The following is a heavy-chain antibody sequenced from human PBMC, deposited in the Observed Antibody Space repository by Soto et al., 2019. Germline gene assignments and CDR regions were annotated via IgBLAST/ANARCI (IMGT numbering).Heavy chain of an antibody. CDR1: GFTFSSYS. CDR3: AREKSKVTAYYCMDV. V-gene: IGHV3-48*02. Sequence: GGSLRLSCAASGFTFSSYSMNWVRQAPGKGLEWVSYISSSSSTIYYADSVKGRFTISRDNAKNSLYLQMNSLRDEDTAVYYCAREKSKVTAYYCMDVWGQGTTVTV. CDR2: ISSSSSTI. J-gene: IGHJ6*02. D-gene: IGHD2-2*01.